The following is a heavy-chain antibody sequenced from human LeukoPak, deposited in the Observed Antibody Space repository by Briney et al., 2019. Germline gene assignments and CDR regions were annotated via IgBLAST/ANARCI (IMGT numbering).Heavy chain of an antibody. CDR3: ARGTSGGLRLGY. D-gene: IGHD3-10*01. V-gene: IGHV1-18*01. J-gene: IGHJ4*02. CDR1: GYTCTSYG. Sequence: ASVKVSCEASGYTCTSYGISWVRQAPGQGREWMGWITAYNGNTNYAQKLQGRVTMTTDTSTSTAYMELRSLRSDDTAVYYCARGTSGGLRLGYWGQGTLVTVSS. CDR2: ITAYNGNT.